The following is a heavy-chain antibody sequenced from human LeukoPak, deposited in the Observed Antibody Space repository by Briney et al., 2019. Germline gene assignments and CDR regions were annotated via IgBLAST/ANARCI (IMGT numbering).Heavy chain of an antibody. J-gene: IGHJ5*02. Sequence: PSETLSLTCAISGDSVSRNSAAWNWSRQSPSRVLQCLGRTYYRYKWYNDYALSVTRRITINPAPSKNQFSLQLNSVPPQDTAVHYCASSLDNWFDPWGQGTLVTVSS. V-gene: IGHV6-1*01. CDR3: ASSLDNWFDP. CDR2: TYYRYKWYN. CDR1: GDSVSRNSAA.